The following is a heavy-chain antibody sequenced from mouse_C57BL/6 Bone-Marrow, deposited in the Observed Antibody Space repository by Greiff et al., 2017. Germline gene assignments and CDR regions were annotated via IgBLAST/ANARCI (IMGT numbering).Heavy chain of an antibody. CDR1: GYSFTGYY. Sequence: EVMLVESGPELVKPGASVKISCKASGYSFTGYYMNWVKQSPEKSLEWIGEINPSTGGTTYNQKFKAKATLTVDNSSSTAYMQLKSLTSEDSAVYYCARNGVYGNYGTLNDVWGTGTTVTVSS. CDR2: INPSTGGT. D-gene: IGHD2-10*02. CDR3: ARNGVYGNYGTLNDV. J-gene: IGHJ1*03. V-gene: IGHV1-42*01.